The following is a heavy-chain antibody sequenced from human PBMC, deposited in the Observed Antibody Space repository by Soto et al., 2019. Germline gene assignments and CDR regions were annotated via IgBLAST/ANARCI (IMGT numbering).Heavy chain of an antibody. D-gene: IGHD3-3*01. V-gene: IGHV1-8*01. CDR1: GYTFTSYD. CDR3: ARVYYDFWSGYPYFAY. CDR2: MNPNSGNT. J-gene: IGHJ4*02. Sequence: QVQLVQSGAEVKKPGASVKVSCKASGYTFTSYDINWVRQATGQGLEWMGWMNPNSGNTGYAQKLHGRVTMTRNNPYSTDYMELSSLRSEDRAVYYCARVYYDFWSGYPYFAYCGQGTLVTVSS.